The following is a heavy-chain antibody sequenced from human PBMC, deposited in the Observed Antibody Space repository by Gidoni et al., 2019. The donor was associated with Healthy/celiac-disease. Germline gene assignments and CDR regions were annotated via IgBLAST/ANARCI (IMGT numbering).Heavy chain of an antibody. CDR2: IWYDGSNK. Sequence: QVQLVESGGGVVQPGRSLRLSCAASGFTFSSYGMHWVRQAPGKGLEWVAVIWYDGSNKYYADSVKGRFTISRDNSKNTLYLQMNSLRAEDTAVYYCARENLATSQIPGTEYFQHWGQGTLVTVSS. CDR3: ARENLATSQIPGTEYFQH. CDR1: GFTFSSYG. V-gene: IGHV3-33*01. D-gene: IGHD1-1*01. J-gene: IGHJ1*01.